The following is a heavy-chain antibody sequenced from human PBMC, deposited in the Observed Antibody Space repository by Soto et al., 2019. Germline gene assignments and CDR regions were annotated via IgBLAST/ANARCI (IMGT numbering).Heavy chain of an antibody. D-gene: IGHD2-15*01. V-gene: IGHV4-34*01. CDR1: GGSFSGYY. CDR2: INHSGST. CDR3: ARGGPPYCSGGSCYSRANWFDP. J-gene: IGHJ5*02. Sequence: LSLTCAVYGGSFSGYYWSWIRQPPGKGLEWIGEINHSGSTNYNPSLKSRVTISVDTSKNQFSLKLSSVTAADTAVYYCARGGPPYCSGGSCYSRANWFDPWGQGTLVTVSS.